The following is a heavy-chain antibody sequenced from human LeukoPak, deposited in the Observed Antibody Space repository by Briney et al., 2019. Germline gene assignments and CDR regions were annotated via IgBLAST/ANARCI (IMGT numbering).Heavy chain of an antibody. J-gene: IGHJ5*02. D-gene: IGHD6-13*01. CDR2: IYTSGIT. CDR3: AREAHSSSNNPPLTTNWFDP. V-gene: IGHV4-61*02. CDR1: GGSISSGSYY. Sequence: PSQTLSLXCTVSGGSISSGSYYCSWIRQPAAKGLEWIGRIYTSGITNYNPSLKSRVTISVDTSKNQFSLKLSSVTAADTAVYYCAREAHSSSNNPPLTTNWFDPWGQGTLVTVSS.